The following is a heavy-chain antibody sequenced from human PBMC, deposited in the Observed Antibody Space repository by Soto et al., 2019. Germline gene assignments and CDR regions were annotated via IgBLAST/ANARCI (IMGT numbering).Heavy chain of an antibody. J-gene: IGHJ6*02. CDR3: ARDLWVEHELYYYGMDV. V-gene: IGHV4-30-4*01. D-gene: IGHD1-1*01. CDR2: IFYSGTT. Sequence: QSLPCTVSGHSISSAYYYWIFIRQTPGKGLEWIGHIFYSGTTYYNPSLKSRLTISVDTSKNHFSLRLTSVTAADTAVYYCARDLWVEHELYYYGMDVWGQGTTVTVSS. CDR1: GHSISSAYYY.